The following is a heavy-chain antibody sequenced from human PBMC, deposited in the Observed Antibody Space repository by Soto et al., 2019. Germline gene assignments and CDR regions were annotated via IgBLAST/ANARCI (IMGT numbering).Heavy chain of an antibody. J-gene: IGHJ4*02. CDR1: GFTFSSYG. CDR2: IWYDGSNK. Sequence: QVQLVESGGGVVQPGRSLRLSCAASGFTFSSYGMHWVRQAPGKGLEWVAVIWYDGSNKYYADSVKGRFTISRDNPKNTLYLQMNSLRAEDTAVYYCARVRGVATLDYWGQGTLVTVSS. V-gene: IGHV3-33*01. CDR3: ARVRGVATLDY. D-gene: IGHD5-12*01.